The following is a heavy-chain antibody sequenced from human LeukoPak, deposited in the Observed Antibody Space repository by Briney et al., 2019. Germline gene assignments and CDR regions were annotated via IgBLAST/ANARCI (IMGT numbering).Heavy chain of an antibody. V-gene: IGHV3-33*01. D-gene: IGHD3-10*01. CDR1: GFTFSSYG. Sequence: GGSLRLSCAASGFTFSSYGMHWVRQAPGKGLEWVAVIWYDGSNKYYADSVKGRFTISRDNSKNTLYLQMNSLRAEDTAVYYCSRGSGNYYNVMGYWGQGTLVTVSS. J-gene: IGHJ4*02. CDR3: SRGSGNYYNVMGY. CDR2: IWYDGSNK.